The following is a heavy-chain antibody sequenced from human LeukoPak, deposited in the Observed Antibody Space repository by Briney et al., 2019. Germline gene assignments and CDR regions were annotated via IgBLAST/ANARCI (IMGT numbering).Heavy chain of an antibody. CDR3: ARLESPSYYDFWSGYYRIYYGMDV. CDR2: ISAYNGNT. V-gene: IGHV1-18*01. CDR1: GYTFTSYG. J-gene: IGHJ6*02. D-gene: IGHD3-3*01. Sequence: ASVKASCKASGYTFTSYGISWVRQAPGQGLEWMGWISAYNGNTNYAQKLQGRVTMTTDTSTSTAYMELRSLRSDDTAVYYCARLESPSYYDFWSGYYRIYYGMDVWGQGTTVTVSS.